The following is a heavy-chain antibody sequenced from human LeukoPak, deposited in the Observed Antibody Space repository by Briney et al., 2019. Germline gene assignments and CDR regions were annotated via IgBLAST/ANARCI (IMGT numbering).Heavy chain of an antibody. J-gene: IGHJ4*02. CDR3: AELTRENSSSWHFDY. V-gene: IGHV4-4*02. CDR1: GGSISSSNW. D-gene: IGHD6-13*01. Sequence: SETLSLTCAVSGGSISSSNWWSWVRQPPGKGLEWIGEIYHSGSTNYNPSLKSRVTISVDKSKNQFSLKLSSVTAADTAVYYCAELTRENSSSWHFDYWGQGTLVTVSS. CDR2: IYHSGST.